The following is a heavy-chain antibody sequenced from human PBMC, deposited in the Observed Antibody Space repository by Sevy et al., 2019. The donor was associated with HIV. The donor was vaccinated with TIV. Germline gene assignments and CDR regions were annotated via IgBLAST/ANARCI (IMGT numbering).Heavy chain of an antibody. J-gene: IGHJ4*02. V-gene: IGHV3-7*01. D-gene: IGHD3-10*01. Sequence: GGSLRLSCAASGFTFSSYWMSWVRQAPGKGLEWVANIKQDGSEKYYVDSVKGRFTISRDNAKNSLYLQMNSLRAEETDVSYCASGRSGGRYFDYWGQGTLVTVSS. CDR3: ASGRSGGRYFDY. CDR1: GFTFSSYW. CDR2: IKQDGSEK.